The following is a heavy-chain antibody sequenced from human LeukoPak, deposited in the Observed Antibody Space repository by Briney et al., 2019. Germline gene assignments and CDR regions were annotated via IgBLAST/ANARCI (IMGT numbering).Heavy chain of an antibody. CDR3: ARAGDTAMVVDV. Sequence: ASVKVSCKASGNTFTGYYMHWVRQAPGQGLEWMGWINPNSGGTNYAQKFQGRVTMTRDTSISTAYMELSRLRSDDTAVYYCARAGDTAMVVDVWGQGTTVTVSS. CDR2: INPNSGGT. V-gene: IGHV1-2*02. J-gene: IGHJ6*02. CDR1: GNTFTGYY. D-gene: IGHD5-18*01.